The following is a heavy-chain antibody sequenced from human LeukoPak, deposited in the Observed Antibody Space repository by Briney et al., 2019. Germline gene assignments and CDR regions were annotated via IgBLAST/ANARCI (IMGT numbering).Heavy chain of an antibody. CDR1: GFPFSSYW. CDR2: IKQDGSKK. CDR3: TRVGYIDEGIDY. V-gene: IGHV3-7*04. J-gene: IGHJ4*02. D-gene: IGHD5-24*01. Sequence: GGSLRLSCAASGFPFSSYWMTWVRQAPGKGLERVANIKQDGSKKSYVDSVKGRFTISRDNAKNSLYLQMNSLRAEDTAIYYCTRVGYIDEGIDYWGQGTLVTVSS.